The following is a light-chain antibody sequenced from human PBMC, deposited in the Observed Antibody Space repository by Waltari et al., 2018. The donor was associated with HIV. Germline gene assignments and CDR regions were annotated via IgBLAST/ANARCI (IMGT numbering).Light chain of an antibody. CDR2: EDN. Sequence: NFMLTQPHSVSESPGKTVTISCTRTSGSIASNSVQWSQQRPGSSPTTVIYEDNQRPSGVPDRFSGSIDSSSNSASLTISGLKTEDEADYYCQSYDSSNQGVFGGGTKLTVL. J-gene: IGLJ3*02. CDR1: SGSIASNS. CDR3: QSYDSSNQGV. V-gene: IGLV6-57*01.